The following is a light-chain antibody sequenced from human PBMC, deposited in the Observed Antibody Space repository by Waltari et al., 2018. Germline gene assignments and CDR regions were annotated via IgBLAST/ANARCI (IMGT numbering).Light chain of an antibody. CDR2: YDS. CDR3: SSYSSSSTLYV. Sequence: SYVLTQPPSVSVAPGETARITCGGDNIGSYSVHWYQQKPGQAPVLVIRYDSDRPSGIPDRFSGSKSGNTASLTISGLQADDEADYYCSSYSSSSTLYVFGTGTKVTV. CDR1: NIGSYS. V-gene: IGLV3-21*01. J-gene: IGLJ1*01.